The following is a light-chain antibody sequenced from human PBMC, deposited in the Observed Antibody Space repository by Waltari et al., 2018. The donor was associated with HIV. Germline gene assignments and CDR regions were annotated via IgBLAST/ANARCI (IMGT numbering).Light chain of an antibody. V-gene: IGLV1-36*01. J-gene: IGLJ1*01. CDR3: AAWDDTLNGFV. CDR2: DDN. Sequence: QSVLTQPPSVSEAPRQRVTISCSGTNSNIRNNAVNWYQQLPGKAPKLLIYDDNLLSSGVSDRCSGSKSGTSASLAISGLQSEDEADYYCAAWDDTLNGFVFGSGTRVTVL. CDR1: NSNIRNNA.